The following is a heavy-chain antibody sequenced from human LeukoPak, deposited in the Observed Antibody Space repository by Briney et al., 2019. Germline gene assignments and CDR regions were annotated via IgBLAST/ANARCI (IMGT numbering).Heavy chain of an antibody. V-gene: IGHV3-11*06. CDR1: GFTFSDYY. CDR2: ISSSSSYT. CDR3: ARDSYYYDSSGYIY. J-gene: IGHJ4*02. Sequence: AGGSLRLPCAASGFTFSDYYMSWIRQAPGKGLEWVSYISSSSSYTNYADSVKGRFTISRDNAKNSLYLQMNSLRAEDTAVYYCARDSYYYDSSGYIYWGQGTLVTVSS. D-gene: IGHD3-22*01.